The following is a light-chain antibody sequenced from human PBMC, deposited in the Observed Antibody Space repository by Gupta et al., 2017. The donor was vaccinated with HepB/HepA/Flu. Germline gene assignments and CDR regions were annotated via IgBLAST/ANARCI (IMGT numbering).Light chain of an antibody. V-gene: IGLV1-40*01. CDR3: QSYDRSLSGSV. J-gene: IGLJ3*02. Sequence: QSVLTQPPSVSGAPGQGVSISRPWNSSNIGAGFDVPWYQQLPGTAPKLLIYANSDRPSGVPDRFSGSKSGTSASLAITGLQAEDEGDYYCQSYDRSLSGSVFGGGTKVTVL. CDR1: SSNIGAGFD. CDR2: ANS.